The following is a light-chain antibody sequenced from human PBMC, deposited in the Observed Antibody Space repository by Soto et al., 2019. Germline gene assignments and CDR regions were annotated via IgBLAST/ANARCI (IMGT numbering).Light chain of an antibody. J-gene: IGKJ2*01. V-gene: IGKV3-15*01. CDR2: GAS. Sequence: EIVMTQSPATLSVSPGESATLSCRASKSISSELALYQQKPGQPPRLLIYGASTRATGVPARFTGSGSGSDFTLPISGLQSEDFAVYYCQQGHNWPLTFGQGNRLEI. CDR1: KSISSE. CDR3: QQGHNWPLT.